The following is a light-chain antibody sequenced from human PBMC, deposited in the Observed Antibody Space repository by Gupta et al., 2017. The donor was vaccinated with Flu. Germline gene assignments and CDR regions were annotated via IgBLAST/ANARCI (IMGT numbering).Light chain of an antibody. V-gene: IGLV2-11*01. J-gene: IGLJ1*01. Sequence: QSAPTQPPPVSASPGQSVPIPCTGTSTDVGGSNRVSWYEQRPGKAPKLILYDVTERPSGVPDRFSGSKSGNTASLTVSGLQADDEADYYCSSYAGRVTWVFGTGTTVTVL. CDR2: DVT. CDR1: STDVGGSNR. CDR3: SSYAGRVTWV.